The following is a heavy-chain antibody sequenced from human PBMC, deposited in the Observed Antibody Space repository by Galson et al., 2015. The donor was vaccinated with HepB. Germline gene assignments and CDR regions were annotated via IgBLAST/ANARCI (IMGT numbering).Heavy chain of an antibody. J-gene: IGHJ4*02. CDR3: AKGTAGSGFY. CDR1: GFSFSSYA. Sequence: AAPGFSFSSYAMSWVRQAPGKGLEWVSGISASGGSTYYADSVKGRFTISRDNSKNTLYLQMNSLRAEDTAVYYCAKGTAGSGFYWGQGTLVTVSS. V-gene: IGHV3-23*01. CDR2: ISASGGST. D-gene: IGHD3-10*01.